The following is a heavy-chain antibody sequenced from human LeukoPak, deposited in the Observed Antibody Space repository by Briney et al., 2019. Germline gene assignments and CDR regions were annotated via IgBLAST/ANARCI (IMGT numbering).Heavy chain of an antibody. D-gene: IGHD3-9*01. J-gene: IGHJ6*03. CDR2: IVISSSYI. CDR3: ARGAVLRYFDWTAYYYMDV. V-gene: IGHV3-21*01. Sequence: PGGSLRLSCAASRFTFSSYSMNWVRRAPPKGLGWVSSIVISSSYIYYADSVKGRFTISRDNAKNSLYLQMNSLRAEDTAVYYCARGAVLRYFDWTAYYYMDVWGKGTTVTISS. CDR1: RFTFSSYS.